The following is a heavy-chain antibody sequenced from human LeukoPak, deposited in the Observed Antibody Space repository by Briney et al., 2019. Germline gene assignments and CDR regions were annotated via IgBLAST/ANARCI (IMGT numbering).Heavy chain of an antibody. D-gene: IGHD3-10*01. CDR3: ARDLLWFADFDA. J-gene: IGHJ4*02. V-gene: IGHV4-59*01. CDR2: IYYSGNT. CDR1: GGSISSYY. Sequence: PSETLSLTCTVSGGSISSYYWSWIRQPPGKGLEWIGYIYYSGNTNYSPSLKRRVTISVDTSKNQFSLKVSSVTAADTAVYYCARDLLWFADFDAWGQGTLVTVSS.